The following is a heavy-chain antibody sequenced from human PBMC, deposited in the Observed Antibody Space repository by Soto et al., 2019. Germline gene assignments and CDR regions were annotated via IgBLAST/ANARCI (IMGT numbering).Heavy chain of an antibody. D-gene: IGHD4-17*01. V-gene: IGHV3-23*01. CDR2: IGANGGGT. Sequence: EVQLLEPGGGLVRPGGSLRLSCAASGFTFSSFFMSWVRQAPGKGLDWVSGIGANGGGTYYADSVKGRFIISRDNSKNTLYLHMNSLRAEDTAVYYCARDPNGDFLGAFDFWGQKTMVTVSS. CDR3: ARDPNGDFLGAFDF. J-gene: IGHJ3*01. CDR1: GFTFSSFF.